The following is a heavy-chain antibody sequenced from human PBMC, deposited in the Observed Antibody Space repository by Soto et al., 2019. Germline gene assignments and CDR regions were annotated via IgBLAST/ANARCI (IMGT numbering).Heavy chain of an antibody. D-gene: IGHD3-9*01. V-gene: IGHV1-69*01. CDR3: ARSLRYFDWLLGYYYGMDV. CDR2: IIPIFGTA. CDR1: GGTFSSYA. Sequence: QVQLVQSGAEVKKPGSSVKVSCKASGGTFSSYAISWVRQAPGQGLEWMGGIIPIFGTANYAQKFQGRVTITADESTSTAYMELSSLRSEDTAVYYCARSLRYFDWLLGYYYGMDVWGQGTPVTVSS. J-gene: IGHJ6*02.